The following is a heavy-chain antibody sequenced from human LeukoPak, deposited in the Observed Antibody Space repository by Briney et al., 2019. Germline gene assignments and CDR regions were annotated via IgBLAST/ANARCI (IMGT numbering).Heavy chain of an antibody. J-gene: IGHJ3*02. CDR2: ISYDGSNK. V-gene: IGHV3-30-3*01. CDR1: GFTFSSYA. Sequence: PGGSLRLSCAASGFTFSSYAMHWVRQAPGKGLEWVAVISYDGSNKYYADSVKGRFTISRDNSKNTLYLQMNSLRAEDTAVYYCARVVITMVRGVMRLGAFDIWGQGTMVTVSS. D-gene: IGHD3-10*01. CDR3: ARVVITMVRGVMRLGAFDI.